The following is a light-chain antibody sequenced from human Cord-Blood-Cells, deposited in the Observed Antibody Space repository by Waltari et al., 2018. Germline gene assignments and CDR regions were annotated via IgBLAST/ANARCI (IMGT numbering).Light chain of an antibody. Sequence: QSALTQPASVSGSPGQSITISSTGTSSDVGSYNLTSWYQQHPGKAPKLMIYEGSKRPSGVSNRFSGSKSGNTASLTISGLQAEDEADYYCCSYAGSSTVVFGGGTKLTVL. V-gene: IGLV2-23*01. CDR3: CSYAGSSTVV. CDR1: SSDVGSYNL. CDR2: EGS. J-gene: IGLJ2*01.